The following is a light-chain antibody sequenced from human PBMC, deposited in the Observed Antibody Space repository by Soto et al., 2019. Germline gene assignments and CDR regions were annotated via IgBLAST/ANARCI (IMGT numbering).Light chain of an antibody. CDR1: QSISSY. J-gene: IGKJ1*01. Sequence: DIQMTQSPSSLSASVGDRVTITCRASQSISSYLNWYQQKPGKAPKLLIYAASSLQSGVPSRFSGSGSGTEFTLTISSLQPEDFATYYCQQSYSTPHTFGQWTKVDIK. V-gene: IGKV1-39*01. CDR3: QQSYSTPHT. CDR2: AAS.